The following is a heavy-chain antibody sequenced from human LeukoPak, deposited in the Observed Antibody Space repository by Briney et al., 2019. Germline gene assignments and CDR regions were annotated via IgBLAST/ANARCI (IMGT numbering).Heavy chain of an antibody. D-gene: IGHD1-26*01. Sequence: ASVKVSCKASGYTFTSYYMHWVRQAPGQGLEWMGIINPSGGSTSYAQKFQGRVTMTRDMSTSTVYMELSSLRSEDTAVYYCARDRSSTWDAFDIWGQGTMVTVSS. CDR3: ARDRSSTWDAFDI. J-gene: IGHJ3*02. CDR2: INPSGGST. V-gene: IGHV1-46*01. CDR1: GYTFTSYY.